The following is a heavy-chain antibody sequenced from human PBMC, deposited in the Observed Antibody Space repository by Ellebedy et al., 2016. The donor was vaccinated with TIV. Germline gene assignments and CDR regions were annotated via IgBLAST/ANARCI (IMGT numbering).Heavy chain of an antibody. J-gene: IGHJ4*02. Sequence: AASVKVSCKATGYTFSNYDVTWVRRAPGQGLEWMGLISAYKGDTKYSQKAQGRVVLTIDTSTNTAYMELRSLRSDDTAVYYCGRDGYIPSRGFDYWGQGTLVNVSS. CDR3: GRDGYIPSRGFDY. CDR1: GYTFSNYD. V-gene: IGHV1-18*04. D-gene: IGHD2-2*02. CDR2: ISAYKGDT.